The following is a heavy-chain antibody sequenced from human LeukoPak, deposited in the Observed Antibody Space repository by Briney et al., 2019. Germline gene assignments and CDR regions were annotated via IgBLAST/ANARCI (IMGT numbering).Heavy chain of an antibody. D-gene: IGHD3-9*01. CDR2: ISYDGSNK. J-gene: IGHJ6*02. CDR1: GFTFSSYG. V-gene: IGHV3-30*18. Sequence: GGSLRLSCAASGFTFSSYGMHWVRQAPGKGLEWVAVISYDGSNKYYADSVKGRFTISRDNSKNTLYLQMNSPRAEDTAVYYCAKSVLYYDILTGYYDSYYYYGMDVWGQGTTVTVSS. CDR3: AKSVLYYDILTGYYDSYYYYGMDV.